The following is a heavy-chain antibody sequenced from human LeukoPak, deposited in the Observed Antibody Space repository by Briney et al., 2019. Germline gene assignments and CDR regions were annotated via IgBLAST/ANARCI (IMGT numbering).Heavy chain of an antibody. J-gene: IGHJ4*02. D-gene: IGHD1-1*01. CDR2: IKQDGRDK. Sequence: HPGGSLRLSCAASGFTFSSYWMSWVRQAPGKGLEWVAHIKQDGRDKYYVDSVKGRFTISRDNAKNSLFLQMNSLRAEDTAVYYCARDREANWSDYWGQGTLVTVSS. V-gene: IGHV3-7*01. CDR3: ARDREANWSDY. CDR1: GFTFSSYW.